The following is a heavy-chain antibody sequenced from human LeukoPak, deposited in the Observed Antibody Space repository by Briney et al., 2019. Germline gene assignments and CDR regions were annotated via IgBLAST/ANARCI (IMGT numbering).Heavy chain of an antibody. CDR3: ARDKQLLKGNNFDY. Sequence: SETLSLTCTVSSVSVSSYYWSWIRQPAGKGLEWIGRVYTGGSTNYNPSLKSRVTISLDRSKNQFSLRVSSVTAADTAVYYCARDKQLLKGNNFDYWGQGTLVTVSS. J-gene: IGHJ4*02. V-gene: IGHV4-4*07. CDR1: SVSVSSYY. D-gene: IGHD1-26*01. CDR2: VYTGGST.